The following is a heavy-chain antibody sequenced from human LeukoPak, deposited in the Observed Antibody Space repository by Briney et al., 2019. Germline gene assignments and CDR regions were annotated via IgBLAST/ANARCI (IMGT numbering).Heavy chain of an antibody. CDR3: ARGGSGLGP. V-gene: IGHV4-30-2*01. CDR2: IYHSGST. CDR1: GGSISSGGYS. J-gene: IGHJ5*02. D-gene: IGHD2-15*01. Sequence: SETLSLICAVSGGSISSGGYSWSWIRQPPGKGLEWIGYIYHSGSTYYNPSLKSRVTISVDRSKNQFSLKLSSVTAADTAVYYCARGGSGLGPWGQGTLVTVSS.